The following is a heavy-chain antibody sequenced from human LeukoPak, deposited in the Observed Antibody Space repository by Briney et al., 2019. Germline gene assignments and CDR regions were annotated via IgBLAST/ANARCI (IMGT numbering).Heavy chain of an antibody. CDR2: ISSSGSTI. J-gene: IGHJ4*02. CDR1: GFTFSNYA. CDR3: ARARNLEQWLVRTSHSATYDY. V-gene: IGHV3-48*03. Sequence: PGGSLRLSCAASGFTFSNYAFHWVRQAPGKGLEWVSYISSSGSTIYYADSVKGRFTISRDNAKNSLYLQMNSLRAEDTAVYYCARARNLEQWLVRTSHSATYDYWGQGTLVTVSS. D-gene: IGHD6-19*01.